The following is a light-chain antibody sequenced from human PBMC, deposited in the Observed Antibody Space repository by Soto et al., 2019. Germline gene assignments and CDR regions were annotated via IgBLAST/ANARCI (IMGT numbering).Light chain of an antibody. CDR1: SSDVGGYNY. CDR2: GVT. J-gene: IGLJ2*01. CDR3: SSYTSSTTLSVI. Sequence: QSALTQPASVSGSPGQSITISCTGTSSDVGGYNYVSCYQQHPGKAPKLMIYGVTNRPSGVSNRFSGSKSGNTASLTISGLQADDEADYYCSSYTSSTTLSVIFGGGTKLTVL. V-gene: IGLV2-14*01.